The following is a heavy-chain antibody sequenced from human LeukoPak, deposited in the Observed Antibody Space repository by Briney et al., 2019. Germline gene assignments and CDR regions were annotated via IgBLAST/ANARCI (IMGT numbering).Heavy chain of an antibody. Sequence: GESLKISCKGSRYSFTSYWIGWVRQMPGKGLEWMGIIYPGDSDTRYSPSFQGQVTISADKSISTAYLQWSSLKASDTAMYYCARIHGGLQYYYYYYGMDVWGQGTTVTVSS. CDR1: RYSFTSYW. D-gene: IGHD2-15*01. V-gene: IGHV5-51*01. CDR3: ARIHGGLQYYYYYYGMDV. J-gene: IGHJ6*02. CDR2: IYPGDSDT.